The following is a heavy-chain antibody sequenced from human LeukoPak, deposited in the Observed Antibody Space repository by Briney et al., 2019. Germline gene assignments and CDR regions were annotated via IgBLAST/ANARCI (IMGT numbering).Heavy chain of an antibody. CDR2: IYYSGST. CDR1: GGSISSYY. J-gene: IGHJ4*02. V-gene: IGHV4-59*01. CDR3: ARVRYGDYAY. Sequence: SETLSLTCTVSGGSISSYYWSWIRQPPGKGLEWSAYIYYSGSTNYTPSLKRRVTISVDTSKHQFSLKLSSVTAADTAVYYCARVRYGDYAYWGQGTLVTVSS. D-gene: IGHD4-17*01.